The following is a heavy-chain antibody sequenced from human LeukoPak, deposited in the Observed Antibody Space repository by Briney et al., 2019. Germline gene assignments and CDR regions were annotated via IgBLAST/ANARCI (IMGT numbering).Heavy chain of an antibody. CDR2: IWYDASNK. Sequence: GGSLRLFCVVSGFTFSSYGMHWVRQAPGKGLEWVAVIWYDASNKYYADSVKGRFTISRDNSKNTLYLQMNSLRAEDTAMYYCASLSSTVYGDPDYWGQGTLVTISS. CDR3: ASLSSTVYGDPDY. J-gene: IGHJ4*02. D-gene: IGHD4-17*01. V-gene: IGHV3-33*01. CDR1: GFTFSSYG.